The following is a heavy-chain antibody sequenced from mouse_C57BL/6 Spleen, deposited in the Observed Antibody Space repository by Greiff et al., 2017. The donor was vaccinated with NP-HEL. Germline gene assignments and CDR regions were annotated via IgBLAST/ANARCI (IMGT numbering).Heavy chain of an antibody. CDR3: ARSGNTVVAPWAMDY. CDR2: IDPSDSYT. V-gene: IGHV1-69*01. Sequence: QVQLQQPGAELVMPGASVKLSCKASGYTFTSYWMHWVKQRPGQGLEWIGEIDPSDSYTNYNQKFKCKSTLTVDKSSSTAYMQLSSLTSEDSAVYYCARSGNTVVAPWAMDYWGQGTSVTVSS. D-gene: IGHD1-1*01. CDR1: GYTFTSYW. J-gene: IGHJ4*01.